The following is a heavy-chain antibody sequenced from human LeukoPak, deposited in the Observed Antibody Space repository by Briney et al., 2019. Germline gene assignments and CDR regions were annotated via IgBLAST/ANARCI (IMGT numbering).Heavy chain of an antibody. D-gene: IGHD4-17*01. Sequence: ASVKVSCKASGYTFTGYYMHWVRQAPGQGLEWMGWINPNSGGTNYAQKFQGRVTMTRDTSISTAYMELSRLRSDDTAVYYCARIPLSTVTIPTEVDYWGQGTLVTVSS. J-gene: IGHJ4*02. V-gene: IGHV1-2*02. CDR2: INPNSGGT. CDR1: GYTFTGYY. CDR3: ARIPLSTVTIPTEVDY.